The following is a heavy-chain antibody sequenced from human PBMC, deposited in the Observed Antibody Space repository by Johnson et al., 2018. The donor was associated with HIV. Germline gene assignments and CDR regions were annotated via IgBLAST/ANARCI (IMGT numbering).Heavy chain of an antibody. J-gene: IGHJ3*02. CDR2: IRSKANSYAT. V-gene: IGHV3-73*02. CDR3: AKDSITMELGALDI. D-gene: IGHD3-10*01. Sequence: EVQLVESGGDLVQPGGSLKLSCAASGFTFSGSAMHWVRQASGKGLEWVGRIRSKANSYATAYAASVKGRFTISRDDSKNTLYLQMSRLRAEDTAVYYCAKDSITMELGALDIWGQGTMVTVSS. CDR1: GFTFSGSA.